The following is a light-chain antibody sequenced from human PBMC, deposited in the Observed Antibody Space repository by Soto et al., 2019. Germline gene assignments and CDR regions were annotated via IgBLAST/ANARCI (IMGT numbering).Light chain of an antibody. CDR3: AAWDDSLNGVL. Sequence: QSVLTQPPSASGTPGQRVTISCSGSSSNIGSNTVNWYQQLPGTAPKLLIYSNNQRTSGVPDRFSGSKSGTSASLAISGLQSEDEAEDYCAAWDDSLNGVLFGGGTKVTVL. J-gene: IGLJ2*01. CDR2: SNN. V-gene: IGLV1-44*01. CDR1: SSNIGSNT.